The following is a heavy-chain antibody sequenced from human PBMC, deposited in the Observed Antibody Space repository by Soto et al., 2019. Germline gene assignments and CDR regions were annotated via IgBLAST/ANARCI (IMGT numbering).Heavy chain of an antibody. V-gene: IGHV3-74*03. CDR3: ARGGSFRLDY. CDR1: GFIFSSFW. J-gene: IGHJ4*02. D-gene: IGHD1-26*01. Sequence: GGSLRLSCAASGFIFSSFWIQWVRQVPGKGLEWVSRINTDGSITTYADSVKGRFTISRDNAKNTVFLQMNSLRAEDTAVYYCARGGSFRLDYWGQGALVTVSS. CDR2: INTDGSIT.